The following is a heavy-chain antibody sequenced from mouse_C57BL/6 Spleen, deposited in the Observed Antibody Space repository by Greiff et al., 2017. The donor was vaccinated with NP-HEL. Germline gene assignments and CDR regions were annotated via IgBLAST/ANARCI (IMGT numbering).Heavy chain of an antibody. CDR1: GYTFTSYG. J-gene: IGHJ4*01. CDR2: IYPRSGNT. D-gene: IGHD1-1*01. CDR3: AREGTYYGSSFYAMDY. V-gene: IGHV1-81*01. Sequence: VQVVESGAELARPGASVKLSCKASGYTFTSYGISWVKQRTGQGLEWIGEIYPRSGNTYYNEKFKGKATLTADKSSSTAYMELRSLTSEDSAVYFCAREGTYYGSSFYAMDYWGQGTSVTVSS.